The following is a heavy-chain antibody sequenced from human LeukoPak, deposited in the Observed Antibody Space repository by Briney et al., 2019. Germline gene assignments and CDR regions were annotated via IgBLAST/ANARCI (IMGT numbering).Heavy chain of an antibody. J-gene: IGHJ4*02. D-gene: IGHD3-22*01. CDR1: GFTFSSYA. CDR2: ISYDGSNK. CDR3: AMGPYDSSGYYG. Sequence: GGSLRLSCAASGFTFSSYAMHWVRQAPGKGLEWVSVISYDGSNKYYADSVKGRFTISRDNSKNTLYLQMNSLRAEDTAVYYCAMGPYDSSGYYGWGQGTLVTVSS. V-gene: IGHV3-30-3*01.